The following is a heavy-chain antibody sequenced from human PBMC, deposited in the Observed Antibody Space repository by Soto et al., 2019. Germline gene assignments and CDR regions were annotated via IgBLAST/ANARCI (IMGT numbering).Heavy chain of an antibody. CDR3: ARVGYGDYGWGYFDY. CDR2: IYYSGST. CDR1: GGSISSYY. J-gene: IGHJ4*02. D-gene: IGHD4-17*01. Sequence: PSETLSLTCTVSGGSISSYYWSWIRQPPGKGLEWIGYIYYSGSTNYNPSLKSRVTISVDTSKNQFSLKLSSVTAADTAMYYCARVGYGDYGWGYFDYWGQGTLVTVSS. V-gene: IGHV4-59*01.